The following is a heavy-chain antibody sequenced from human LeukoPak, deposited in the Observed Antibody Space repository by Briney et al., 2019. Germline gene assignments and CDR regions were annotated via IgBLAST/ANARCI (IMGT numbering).Heavy chain of an antibody. D-gene: IGHD2-21*02. Sequence: GGSLRLSCAASGFSFISYGMHWVRQAPGKGLEWVGVISDDGRRKDYADSVKGRFTISRDNSKDTLYLQMNSLRAEDTAVYYCATDRDNGDWQKRFDSWGQGTLVTVSS. CDR2: ISDDGRRK. V-gene: IGHV3-30*03. CDR3: ATDRDNGDWQKRFDS. CDR1: GFSFISYG. J-gene: IGHJ4*02.